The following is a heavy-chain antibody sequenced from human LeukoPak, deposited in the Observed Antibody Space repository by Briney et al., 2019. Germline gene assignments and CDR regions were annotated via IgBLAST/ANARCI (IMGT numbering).Heavy chain of an antibody. D-gene: IGHD6-19*01. CDR3: ARHGDAVAALFDY. CDR1: GGSISSSSYY. CDR2: IYYSGST. Sequence: SETLSLTCTVSGGSISSSSYYWGWIRQPPGKGLEWIGSIYYSGSTYYNPSPKSRVTISVDTSKNQFSLKLSSVTAADTAVYYCARHGDAVAALFDYWGQGTLVTVSS. V-gene: IGHV4-39*01. J-gene: IGHJ4*02.